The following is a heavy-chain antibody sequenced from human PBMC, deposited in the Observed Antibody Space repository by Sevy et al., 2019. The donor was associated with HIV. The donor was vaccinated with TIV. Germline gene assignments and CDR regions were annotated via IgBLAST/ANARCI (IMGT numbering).Heavy chain of an antibody. Sequence: SETLSLTCTVSGGSISRSSYDWGWIRQRPGKGLEWIGSMFFSGNTYYNPSLKSRVTIFVDRSKNQISLRLTSVTAADTAVYYCARQGGIVDRAFDNWGQGTLVTVSS. CDR2: MFFSGNT. J-gene: IGHJ4*02. CDR3: ARQGGIVDRAFDN. D-gene: IGHD2-21*01. CDR1: GGSISRSSYD. V-gene: IGHV4-39*01.